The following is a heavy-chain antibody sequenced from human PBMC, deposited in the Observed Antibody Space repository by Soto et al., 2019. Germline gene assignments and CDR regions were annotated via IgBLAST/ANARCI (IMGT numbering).Heavy chain of an antibody. V-gene: IGHV3-21*01. CDR2: ISSSSSYI. CDR1: GFTFSSCS. D-gene: IGHD6-25*01. J-gene: IGHJ4*02. CDR3: ARMRKGSDYFDY. Sequence: GGTLRLSCAASGFTFSSCSMNWVRQAPGKGLEWVSSISSSSSYIYYADSVKGRFTISRYNAKNSLYLQMNSLRAEDTAAYCWARMRKGSDYFDYWGQKPLVSVSS.